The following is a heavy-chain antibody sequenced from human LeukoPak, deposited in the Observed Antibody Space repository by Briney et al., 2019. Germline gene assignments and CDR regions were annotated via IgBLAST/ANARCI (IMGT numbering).Heavy chain of an antibody. D-gene: IGHD2-2*01. Sequence: GRSLRLSCAASGFTFDDYAMHWVREAPGKGLVWVSGISWNSGSIGYADSVKGRFTHSRDNAKNSLHLQMTSLRAEDTALYYCARGYCSSTSCYYPHAMDVWGQGTTVTVSS. CDR1: GFTFDDYA. CDR3: ARGYCSSTSCYYPHAMDV. V-gene: IGHV3-9*01. J-gene: IGHJ6*02. CDR2: ISWNSGSI.